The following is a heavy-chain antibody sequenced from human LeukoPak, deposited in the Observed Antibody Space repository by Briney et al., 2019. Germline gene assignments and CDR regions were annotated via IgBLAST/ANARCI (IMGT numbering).Heavy chain of an antibody. V-gene: IGHV1-69*04. Sequence: GASVKVSCKASGGTFSSYAISWVRQAPGQGLEWMGRIIPILGIANYAQKFQGRVTITADKSTSTAYMELSSLRSEDTAVYYCARGLGIAGYYYMDVWGKGTTVTVSS. CDR2: IIPILGIA. J-gene: IGHJ6*03. CDR3: ARGLGIAGYYYMDV. CDR1: GGTFSSYA. D-gene: IGHD6-13*01.